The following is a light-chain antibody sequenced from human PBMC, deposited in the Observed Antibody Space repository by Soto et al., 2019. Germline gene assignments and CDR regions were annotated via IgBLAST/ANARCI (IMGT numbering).Light chain of an antibody. Sequence: SELNRVAYVSSSPGRSITISCTGTSSDVGSYNLVSWYQQHPGKAPKLMIYEGSKRPSGVSNRFSGSKSGNTASLTISGLQAEDEADYYCCSYAGSTAVFGTGTKVTVL. CDR2: EGS. CDR3: CSYAGSTAV. V-gene: IGLV2-23*01. J-gene: IGLJ1*01. CDR1: SSDVGSYNL.